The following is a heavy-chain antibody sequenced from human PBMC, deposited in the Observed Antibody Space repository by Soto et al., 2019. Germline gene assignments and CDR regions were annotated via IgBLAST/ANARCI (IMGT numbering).Heavy chain of an antibody. J-gene: IGHJ6*02. CDR2: IYPGDSDT. CDR3: ARRGGGTGYYYGMDV. D-gene: IGHD3-10*01. CDR1: GYSFTSYW. V-gene: IGHV5-51*01. Sequence: PGESLKISCKGSGYSFTSYWIGWVRQMPGKGLEWMGIIYPGDSDTRYSPSFQGQVTISADKSISTAYLQWSSLKASDTAMYYCARRGGGTGYYYGMDVWGQGTTVTVSS.